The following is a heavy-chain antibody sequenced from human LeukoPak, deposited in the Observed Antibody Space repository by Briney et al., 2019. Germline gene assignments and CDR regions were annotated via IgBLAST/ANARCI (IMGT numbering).Heavy chain of an antibody. D-gene: IGHD3-10*01. CDR2: IYYSGNT. Sequence: SETLSLTCTVSGDSISTSNSYWGWIRQPPGKGLEWIGSIYYSGNTYYNPSLKSRVTISVDTSKNQFSLKLSSVTAADTAVYYCARLWMVRGVISHFDYWGQGTLVTVSS. CDR3: ARLWMVRGVISHFDY. J-gene: IGHJ4*02. V-gene: IGHV4-39*01. CDR1: GDSISTSNSY.